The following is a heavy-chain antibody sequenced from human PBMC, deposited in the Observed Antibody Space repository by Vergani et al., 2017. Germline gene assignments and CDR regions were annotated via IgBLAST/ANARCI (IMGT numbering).Heavy chain of an antibody. D-gene: IGHD3-3*01. CDR3: ACIHYTSCCIAISYYGLDV. J-gene: IGHJ6*02. V-gene: IGHV1-69*06. Sequence: QVQLVQSGAEVKKPGSSVKVSCKASGGTFSSYAISWVRQAPGQGLEWMGGIIPIFGTANYAQKFQGRVTITADKSTSTAYMELSSLSSEDTAAYYCACIHYTSCCIAISYYGLDVWGQGTMVTVSS. CDR2: IIPIFGTA. CDR1: GGTFSSYA.